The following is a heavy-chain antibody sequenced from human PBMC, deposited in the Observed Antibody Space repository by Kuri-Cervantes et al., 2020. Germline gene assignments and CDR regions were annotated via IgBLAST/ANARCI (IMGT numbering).Heavy chain of an antibody. CDR1: GGTFSSHA. D-gene: IGHD2-21*02. J-gene: IGHJ4*02. CDR3: ARSPIVVVTQYYFDY. CDR2: IIPIFGTA. V-gene: IGHV1-69*01. Sequence: KISCKASGGTFSSHAISWVRQAPGQGLEWMGGIIPIFGTANYAQKFQGRVTITADESTSTAYMELSSLRSEDTAVYYCARSPIVVVTQYYFDYWGQGTLVTVSS.